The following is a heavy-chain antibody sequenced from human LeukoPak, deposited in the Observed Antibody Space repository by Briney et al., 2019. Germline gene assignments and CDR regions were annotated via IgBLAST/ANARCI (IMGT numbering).Heavy chain of an antibody. CDR1: GFTFSSYS. V-gene: IGHV3-48*04. CDR3: AKVGGYCSSTSCYTEDLYYYYYYMDV. CDR2: ISSSSSTI. J-gene: IGHJ6*03. Sequence: GGSLRLSCAASGFTFSSYSMNWVRQAPGKGLEWVSYISSSSSTIYYADSVKGRFTISRDNAKNSLYLQMNSLRAEDTAVYYCAKVGGYCSSTSCYTEDLYYYYYYMDVWGKGTTVTVSS. D-gene: IGHD2-2*02.